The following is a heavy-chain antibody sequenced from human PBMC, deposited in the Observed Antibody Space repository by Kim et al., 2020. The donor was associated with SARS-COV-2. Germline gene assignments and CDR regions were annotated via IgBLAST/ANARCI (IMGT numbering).Heavy chain of an antibody. CDR1: GYTLTELS. D-gene: IGHD3-10*01. CDR3: ATSQFGELFSGGYYGMDV. Sequence: ASVKVSCKVSGYTLTELSMHWVRQAPGKGLEWMGGFDPEDGETIYAQKFQGRVTMTEDTSTDTAYMELSSLRSEDTAVYYCATSQFGELFSGGYYGMDVWGQGTTVTVSS. V-gene: IGHV1-24*01. CDR2: FDPEDGET. J-gene: IGHJ6*02.